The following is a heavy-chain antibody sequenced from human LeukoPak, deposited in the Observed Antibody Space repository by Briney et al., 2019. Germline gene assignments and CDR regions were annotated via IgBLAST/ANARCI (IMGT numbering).Heavy chain of an antibody. CDR2: IYCSGST. CDR3: ARGAYYYGMDV. J-gene: IGHJ6*02. V-gene: IGHV4-31*02. CDR1: GGSISSGGYY. Sequence: PSETLSLTCTVSGGSISSGGYYWSWIRQHPGKGLEWIGYIYCSGSTYYNPSLKSRVTISVDTSKNQFSLKLSSVTAADTAVYYCARGAYYYGMDVWGQGTTVTVSS. D-gene: IGHD3-16*01.